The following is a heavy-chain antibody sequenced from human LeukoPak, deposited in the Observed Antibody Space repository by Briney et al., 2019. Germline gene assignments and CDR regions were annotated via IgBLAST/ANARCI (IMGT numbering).Heavy chain of an antibody. D-gene: IGHD3/OR15-3a*01. CDR3: ARIPPHFVDLVDV. CDR2: IDWDDDK. J-gene: IGHJ6*02. V-gene: IGHV2-70*11. CDR1: GFSLSTSGIC. Sequence: SGPALVKPTQTLTLTCTFSGFSLSTSGICVSWIRQPPGKALEWLARIDWDDDKYYSTSLKTRLTISKDTSKNQVVLIMNNMDPVDTATYYCARIPPHFVDLVDVWGQGTTVTVSS.